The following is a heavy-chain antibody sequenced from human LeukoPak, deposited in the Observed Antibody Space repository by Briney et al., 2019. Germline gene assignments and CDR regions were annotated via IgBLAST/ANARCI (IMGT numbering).Heavy chain of an antibody. V-gene: IGHV3-7*01. J-gene: IGHJ6*03. Sequence: GGSLRLSCAASGFTFSSYWMSWVRQAPGKGLEWVANIKQDGSEKYYVDSVKGRFTISRDNAKNSLYLQMNSLRAEDTAVYYCAREGCSGGSCIYFHYYYYMDVWGKGTTVTVSS. D-gene: IGHD2-15*01. CDR2: IKQDGSEK. CDR3: AREGCSGGSCIYFHYYYYMDV. CDR1: GFTFSSYW.